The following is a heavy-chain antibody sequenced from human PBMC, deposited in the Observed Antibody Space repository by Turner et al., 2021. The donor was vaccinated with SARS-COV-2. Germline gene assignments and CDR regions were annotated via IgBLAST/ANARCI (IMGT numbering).Heavy chain of an antibody. J-gene: IGHJ4*02. CDR3: ASSANSSGWHY. Sequence: QLQLVQSGAEVKKPGASVKVSCKASGYTFTGYYMHWVRQAPGQGLEWMGWSNTNSGGTNYAQKFQGRVTMTRDTSISTVYMELSRLRSDDTAVYYCASSANSSGWHYWGQGTLVTVSS. CDR2: SNTNSGGT. V-gene: IGHV1-2*02. CDR1: GYTFTGYY. D-gene: IGHD6-19*01.